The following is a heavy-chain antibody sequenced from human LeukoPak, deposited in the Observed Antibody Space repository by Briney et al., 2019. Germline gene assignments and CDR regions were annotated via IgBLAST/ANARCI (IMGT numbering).Heavy chain of an antibody. J-gene: IGHJ5*02. D-gene: IGHD2-15*01. V-gene: IGHV4-34*01. CDR1: GGSFSGYY. Sequence: PSETLSLTCAVYGGSFSGYYWSWIRQPPGKGLEWIGEINHSGSTNYNPSLKSRVTISVDTSKNQFSLKLSSVTAADTAVYYCARMGSYCSGGGCYVWFDPWGQGTLVTVSS. CDR3: ARMGSYCSGGGCYVWFDP. CDR2: INHSGST.